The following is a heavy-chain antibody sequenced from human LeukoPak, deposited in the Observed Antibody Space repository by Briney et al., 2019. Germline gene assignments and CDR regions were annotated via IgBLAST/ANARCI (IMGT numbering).Heavy chain of an antibody. CDR3: GRGEPGGPDYSYYYYMDV. Sequence: PGGSLRLSCAASGFTFSSYSMNWVRQAPGKGLEWVSSISSSSSYIYYADSVKGRFTISRDNAKNSLYLEMNSLRAEDTAVCYFGRGEPGGPDYSYYYYMDVWGKGTTVTVSS. CDR2: ISSSSSYI. V-gene: IGHV3-21*01. CDR1: GFTFSSYS. D-gene: IGHD1-14*01. J-gene: IGHJ6*03.